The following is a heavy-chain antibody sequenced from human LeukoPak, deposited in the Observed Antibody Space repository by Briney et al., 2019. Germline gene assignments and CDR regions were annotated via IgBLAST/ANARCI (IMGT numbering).Heavy chain of an antibody. CDR2: INPNSGGT. CDR3: ARGVGSSWFDP. CDR1: GYSFTGKY. Sequence: ASVKVSCKASGYSFTGKYMHWVRQAPGQGLEWIGWINPNSGGTNYAQNFRGRVTMTRDTSISTAYMELSSLRSDDPAVYYCARGVGSSWFDPWGQGTLVIVSS. J-gene: IGHJ5*02. D-gene: IGHD1-26*01. V-gene: IGHV1-2*02.